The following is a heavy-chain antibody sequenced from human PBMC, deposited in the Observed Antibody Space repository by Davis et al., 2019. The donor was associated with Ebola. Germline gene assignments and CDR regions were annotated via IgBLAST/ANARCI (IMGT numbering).Heavy chain of an antibody. CDR2: IYTSGST. J-gene: IGHJ4*02. CDR1: GGSISSYY. D-gene: IGHD6-6*01. V-gene: IGHV4-4*07. Sequence: PSETLSLTCTVSGGSISSYYWSWIRQPAGKGLEWIGRIYTSGSTNYNPSLKSRVTMSVDTSKNQFFLRLTSVTAADTAVYYCARGGDYTSSSPAGYWGQGTLVTVSS. CDR3: ARGGDYTSSSPAGY.